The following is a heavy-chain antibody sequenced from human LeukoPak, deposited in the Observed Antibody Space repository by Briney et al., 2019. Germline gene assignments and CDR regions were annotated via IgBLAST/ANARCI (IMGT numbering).Heavy chain of an antibody. CDR2: IYGSGTT. J-gene: IGHJ4*02. D-gene: IGHD3-16*01. V-gene: IGHV4-38-2*02. CDR1: GYSISRGHF. Sequence: TPSETLSLTCTVSGYSISRGHFWSWIRQPPGKGLEWIGSIYGSGTTYYDPPLRSRVSISAATSKNYFSLELSSVTAADTAVYYCASVGGGSPYWGQGTLVTVSS. CDR3: ASVGGGSPY.